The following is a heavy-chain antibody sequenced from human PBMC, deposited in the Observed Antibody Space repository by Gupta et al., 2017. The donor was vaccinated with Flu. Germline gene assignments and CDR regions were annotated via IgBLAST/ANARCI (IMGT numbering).Heavy chain of an antibody. CDR3: ARDVGSGDYDS. V-gene: IGHV3-7*01. J-gene: IGHJ5*01. Sequence: EVQLVESGGGLVQPGGALRLSCGASGFPLSASWWSWVRQVPGKGSELVANINRDGSVINYMDFVRGRFTISRDNAKNAVYFQMNSLRVDDTAVYYCARDVGSGDYDSWGQGTLVTVSS. D-gene: IGHD4-17*01. CDR2: INRDGSVI. CDR1: GFPLSASW.